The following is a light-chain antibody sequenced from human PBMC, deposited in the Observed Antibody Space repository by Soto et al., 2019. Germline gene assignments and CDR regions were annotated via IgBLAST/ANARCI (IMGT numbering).Light chain of an antibody. V-gene: IGLV2-23*01. CDR1: SSDVGSYNL. CDR2: EGS. CDR3: CSYAGSGVV. J-gene: IGLJ2*01. Sequence: QSVLTQTASVSGSPGQSITISCTGTSSDVGSYNLVSWYQQHPGKAPKLMIYEGSKRPSGVSNRFSGSKSGNTASLTISGLQAEDEADYYCCSYAGSGVVFGGGTKVTVL.